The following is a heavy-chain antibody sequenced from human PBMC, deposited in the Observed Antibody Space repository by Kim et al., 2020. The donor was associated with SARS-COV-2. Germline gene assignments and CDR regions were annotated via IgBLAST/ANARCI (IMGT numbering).Heavy chain of an antibody. Sequence: GESLKISCKGSGYSFTSYWIGWVRQMPGKGLEWMGIIYPGDSDTRYSPSFQGQVTISADKSISTAYLQWSSLKASDTAMYYCARRPYCSSTSCYADYYYYGMDVWGQGTTVTVSS. CDR2: IYPGDSDT. CDR1: GYSFTSYW. V-gene: IGHV5-51*01. CDR3: ARRPYCSSTSCYADYYYYGMDV. J-gene: IGHJ6*02. D-gene: IGHD2-2*01.